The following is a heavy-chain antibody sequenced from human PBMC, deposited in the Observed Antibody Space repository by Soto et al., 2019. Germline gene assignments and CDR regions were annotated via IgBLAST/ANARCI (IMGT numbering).Heavy chain of an antibody. D-gene: IGHD3-22*01. CDR2: ISAYNGNT. Sequence: ASVKVSCKASGYTFTSYGISWVRQAPGQGLEWMGWISAYNGNTNYAQKLQGRVTMTTDTSTSTAYMELRSLRSDDTAVYYFARDGLYYDSSGYYYYCGMDVWGQGTTVTVSS. V-gene: IGHV1-18*01. CDR1: GYTFTSYG. CDR3: ARDGLYYDSSGYYYYCGMDV. J-gene: IGHJ6*02.